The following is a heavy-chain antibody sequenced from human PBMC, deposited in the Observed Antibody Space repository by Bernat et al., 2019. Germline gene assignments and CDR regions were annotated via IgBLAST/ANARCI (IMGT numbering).Heavy chain of an antibody. V-gene: IGHV1-69*13. D-gene: IGHD5-12*01. Sequence: QVQLVQTGAEVKKPGASVKVSCKASGYSFTSYGISWVRQAPGRGLEWMGGIIPIFGTAIYAQKFQGRVTITAAESTSTAYMELSSMRSEDTAVYYCARKGYSGYEDHDGFDIWRQGTMVTVSS. J-gene: IGHJ3*02. CDR2: IIPIFGTA. CDR1: GYSFTSYG. CDR3: ARKGYSGYEDHDGFDI.